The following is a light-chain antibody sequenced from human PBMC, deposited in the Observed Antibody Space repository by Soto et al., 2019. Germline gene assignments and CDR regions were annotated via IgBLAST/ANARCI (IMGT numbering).Light chain of an antibody. V-gene: IGKV3-11*01. CDR1: QSVGRS. J-gene: IGKJ4*01. CDR2: DSS. CDR3: QQRRELFT. Sequence: EIVLTQSPATLSLSPGERATLSCRASQSVGRSLAWYQQKPGQPPSLLIYDSSNRATGIPARFSGSGSGTDFTLTISSLEPEDFAVYYCQQRRELFTFGGGTKVEIK.